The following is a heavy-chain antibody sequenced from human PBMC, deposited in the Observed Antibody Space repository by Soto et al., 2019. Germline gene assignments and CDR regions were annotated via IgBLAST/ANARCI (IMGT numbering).Heavy chain of an antibody. Sequence: GGSKRLCYRAAGGKIIGPAVSWVRKDQGKGLEWVSAISGSGGSTYYADSVKGRFTISRDNSKNTLYLQMNSLRAEDTAVYYCAKDYDFWSGYYFRYFDYWGQGNLVTGSS. CDR1: GGKIIGPA. V-gene: IGHV3-23*01. CDR3: AKDYDFWSGYYFRYFDY. J-gene: IGHJ4*02. CDR2: ISGSGGST. D-gene: IGHD3-3*01.